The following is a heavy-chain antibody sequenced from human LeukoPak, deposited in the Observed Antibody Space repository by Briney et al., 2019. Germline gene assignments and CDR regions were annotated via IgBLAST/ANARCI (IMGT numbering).Heavy chain of an antibody. V-gene: IGHV4-34*01. J-gene: IGHJ5*02. D-gene: IGHD3-10*01. Sequence: PSETLSLTCAVYGVSFSGYYWSWIRQPPGKGLEWIGEINHSGSTNYNPSLKSRVTISVDTSKNQFSLKLSSLTAADTAVYYCARGLRTTMVRGIIITGRNWFDPWGQGTLVTVSS. CDR3: ARGLRTTMVRGIIITGRNWFDP. CDR2: INHSGST. CDR1: GVSFSGYY.